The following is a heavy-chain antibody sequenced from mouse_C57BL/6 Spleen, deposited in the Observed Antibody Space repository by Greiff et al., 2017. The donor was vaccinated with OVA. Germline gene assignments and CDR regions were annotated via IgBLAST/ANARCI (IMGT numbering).Heavy chain of an antibody. V-gene: IGHV1-81*01. Sequence: VQLQESGPELVRPGASVKLSCKASGYTFTSYGINWVKQRTGQGLEWIGEIYPGGGNPYSNEKSTGKATMTADKSSSTAYMELRSLTSEDSAVYFCARTITTVVEGYFDVWGKGTTVTVSS. CDR1: GYTFTSYG. CDR3: ARTITTVVEGYFDV. CDR2: IYPGGGNP. J-gene: IGHJ1*03. D-gene: IGHD1-1*01.